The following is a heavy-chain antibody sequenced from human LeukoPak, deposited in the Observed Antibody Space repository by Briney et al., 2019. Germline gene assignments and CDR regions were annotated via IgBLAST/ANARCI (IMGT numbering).Heavy chain of an antibody. D-gene: IGHD6-13*01. CDR2: IYPGDFDT. V-gene: IGHV5-51*01. Sequence: GESLKISCKGSGYTFTNYWIGWVRQIPGKGLEWMGIIYPGDFDTRYSPSFQGQVTISADKSTSTAFLQWSSLKASDTAMYYCARPGARSSSWYDAFDIWDQGTMVTVSS. J-gene: IGHJ3*02. CDR3: ARPGARSSSWYDAFDI. CDR1: GYTFTNYW.